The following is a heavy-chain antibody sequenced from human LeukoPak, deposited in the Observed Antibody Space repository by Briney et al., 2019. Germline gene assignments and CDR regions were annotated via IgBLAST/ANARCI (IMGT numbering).Heavy chain of an antibody. CDR1: SGSISSGDYY. V-gene: IGHV4-30-4*08. J-gene: IGHJ4*02. CDR2: IYYSGST. D-gene: IGHD3-10*01. Sequence: PSETLSLTCTVSSGSISSGDYYWNWIRQPPGKGLEWIGYIYYSGSTYYNPSLKSRVTISVDTSKNQFSLKLSSVTAADTAVYYCARGTTLIRGGDYWGQGTLVTVSS. CDR3: ARGTTLIRGGDY.